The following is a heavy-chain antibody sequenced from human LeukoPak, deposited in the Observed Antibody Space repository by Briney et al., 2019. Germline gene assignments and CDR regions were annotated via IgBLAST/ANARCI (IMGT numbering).Heavy chain of an antibody. J-gene: IGHJ4*02. CDR2: ISSSRSYI. V-gene: IGHV3-21*01. D-gene: IGHD3-22*01. CDR3: ARGGIDYYDSSGYSNLDY. Sequence: KPGGSLRLSCAASGFTFSSYSMNWVRQAPGKGLEWVSSISSSRSYIYYADSVKGRFTISRDNAKNSLYLQMNSLRAEDTAVYYCARGGIDYYDSSGYSNLDYWGQGTLVTVSS. CDR1: GFTFSSYS.